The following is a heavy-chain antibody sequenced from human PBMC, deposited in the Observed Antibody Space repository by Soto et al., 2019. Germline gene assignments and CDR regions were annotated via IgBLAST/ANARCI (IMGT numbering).Heavy chain of an antibody. D-gene: IGHD6-13*01. Sequence: LRLSCAASGFTFSTYEMNWVRQAPGKGLEWVSYISNSGDTIYYADSVKGRFTIFRDNAKNSLYLQMNSLRVEDTALYYCARDGSRFDYWGQGTLVTVSS. CDR1: GFTFSTYE. CDR3: ARDGSRFDY. V-gene: IGHV3-48*03. CDR2: ISNSGDTI. J-gene: IGHJ4*02.